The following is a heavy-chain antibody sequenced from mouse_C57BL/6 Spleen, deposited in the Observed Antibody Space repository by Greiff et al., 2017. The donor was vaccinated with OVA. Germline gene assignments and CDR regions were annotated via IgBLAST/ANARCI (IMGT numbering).Heavy chain of an antibody. J-gene: IGHJ4*01. D-gene: IGHD4-1*01. CDR3: SRSDWGYAMDY. CDR1: GYAFSSSW. Sequence: QVQLKQSGPELVKPGASVKISCKASGYAFSSSWMNWVKQRPGKGLEWIGRIYPGDGDTNYHGKFKGMATLTADKSSSSANMLLSSRTSEDSAVYFWSRSDWGYAMDYWGQGTSVTVSA. V-gene: IGHV1-82*01. CDR2: IYPGDGDT.